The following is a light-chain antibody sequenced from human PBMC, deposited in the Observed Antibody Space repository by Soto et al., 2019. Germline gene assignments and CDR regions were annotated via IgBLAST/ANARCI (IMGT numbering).Light chain of an antibody. CDR1: SSNIGAHYD. J-gene: IGLJ1*01. Sequence: QSVLTQPPSVSGAPGQRVTISCTGSSSNIGAHYDVHWYQQLPGTAPKLLIYGNSNRPSGVPDRFSGSKSGTSASLAITGLQAEDEADYYCQSYDNSLSVYVLGNGTKVTV. V-gene: IGLV1-40*01. CDR2: GNS. CDR3: QSYDNSLSVYV.